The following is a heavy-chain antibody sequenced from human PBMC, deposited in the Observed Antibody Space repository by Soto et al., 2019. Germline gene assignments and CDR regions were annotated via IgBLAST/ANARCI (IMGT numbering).Heavy chain of an antibody. D-gene: IGHD3-22*01. CDR3: ARNYDSSGHFDY. CDR1: GGTFSSYA. V-gene: IGHV1-69*12. Sequence: QVQLVQSGAEVKKPGSSVKVSCKASGGTFSSYAISWVRQAPGQGLEWMGGIIPIFGTANYAQKFQGRVTIXAXXSTSTAYMELSSLRSEDTAVYYCARNYDSSGHFDYWGQGTLVTVSS. J-gene: IGHJ4*02. CDR2: IIPIFGTA.